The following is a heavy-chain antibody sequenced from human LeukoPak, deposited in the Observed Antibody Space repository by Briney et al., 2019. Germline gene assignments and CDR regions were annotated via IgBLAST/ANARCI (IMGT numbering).Heavy chain of an antibody. D-gene: IGHD4-23*01. J-gene: IGHJ4*02. CDR1: GYTLTELS. CDR2: FDPEDGET. Sequence: ASVKVSCKVSGYTLTELSMHWVRQAPGKGLEWMGGFDPEDGETIYAQKFQGRVTMTEDTSTDTAYMELSRLRSEDTAVYYCATRSRWTALRPFDYWGQGTLVTVSS. V-gene: IGHV1-24*01. CDR3: ATRSRWTALRPFDY.